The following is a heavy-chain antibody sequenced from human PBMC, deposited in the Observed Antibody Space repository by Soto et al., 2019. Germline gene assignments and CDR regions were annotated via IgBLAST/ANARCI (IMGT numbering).Heavy chain of an antibody. Sequence: PGGSLRLSCAASGFTFSSYSMNWVRQAPGKGLEWVSSISSSSSYIYYADSVKGRFTISRDNAENSLYLQMNSLRAEDTAVYYCARDAXYYDSSGYYPGPYGMDVWGQGTTVTVSS. CDR2: ISSSSSYI. D-gene: IGHD3-22*01. V-gene: IGHV3-21*01. CDR3: ARDAXYYDSSGYYPGPYGMDV. J-gene: IGHJ6*02. CDR1: GFTFSSYS.